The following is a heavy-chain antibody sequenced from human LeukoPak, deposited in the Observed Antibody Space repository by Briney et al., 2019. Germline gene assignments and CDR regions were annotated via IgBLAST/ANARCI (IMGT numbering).Heavy chain of an antibody. J-gene: IGHJ4*02. CDR2: IYYRGST. V-gene: IGHV4-59*01. CDR1: GGSINNYY. D-gene: IGHD4-17*01. Sequence: SETLSLTCTVSGGSINNYYWSWIRQPPGKGLEWIGYIYYRGSTNYNPSLKSRVTFSVDTSKNQFSLKLNSVTAADTAVYYCARRGDYGDLRYFDYWGQGTLVTVSS. CDR3: ARRGDYGDLRYFDY.